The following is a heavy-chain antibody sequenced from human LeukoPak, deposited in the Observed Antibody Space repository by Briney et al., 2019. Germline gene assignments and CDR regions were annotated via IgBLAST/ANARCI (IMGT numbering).Heavy chain of an antibody. Sequence: GGSLRLSCEASGFTVSGNYMSWVRQAPGKGLEWVSVIFSYGSTYYADSVKGRFTVSRDYSKNTLCLQMNSLRAEDTAVYYCARDRSGDVWGQGTMVTVSS. J-gene: IGHJ3*01. CDR3: ARDRSGDV. CDR2: IFSYGST. CDR1: GFTVSGNY. V-gene: IGHV3-53*01.